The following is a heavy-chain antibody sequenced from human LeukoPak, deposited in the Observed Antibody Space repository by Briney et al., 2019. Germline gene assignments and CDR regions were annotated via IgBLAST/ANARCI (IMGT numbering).Heavy chain of an antibody. CDR2: IYTSGST. CDR3: ARDRLTIFGVVTPFDY. V-gene: IGHV4-61*02. J-gene: IGHJ4*02. CDR1: GGSISSGSYY. D-gene: IGHD3-3*01. Sequence: PSQTLSLTCTVSGGSISSGSYYWSWIRQPAGKGLEWIGRIYTSGSTNYNPSLKSRVTISVDTSKNQFSLKLSSVTAADTAVYYCARDRLTIFGVVTPFDYWGQGTLVTVSS.